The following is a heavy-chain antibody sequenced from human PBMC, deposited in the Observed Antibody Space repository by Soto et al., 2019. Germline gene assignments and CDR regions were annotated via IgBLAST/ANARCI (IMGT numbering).Heavy chain of an antibody. CDR2: IYYSGST. CDR1: GGSISSGDYY. V-gene: IGHV4-30-4*01. Sequence: QVQLQESGPGLVKPSQTLSLTCTVSGGSISSGDYYWSWIRQPPGKGLEWIGYIYYSGSTYYNPSRKRRVTISVDPSKNQFSLKLSSVTAADTAVYYCASEIKAPSFVVAPRVHFDYWGQGTLVTVSS. D-gene: IGHD3-16*02. J-gene: IGHJ4*02. CDR3: ASEIKAPSFVVAPRVHFDY.